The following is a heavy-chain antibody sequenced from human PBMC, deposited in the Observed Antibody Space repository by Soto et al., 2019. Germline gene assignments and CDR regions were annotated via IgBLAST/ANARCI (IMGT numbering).Heavy chain of an antibody. V-gene: IGHV4-39*01. CDR3: AKVTNRVSPAT. CDR2: IIYSGST. D-gene: IGHD2-2*01. Sequence: SETLSLTCIVSGGSISSSSSYWGWIRQPPGKGLEWIGTIIYSGSTLYNPSLKSRVTISVDTSNNQFSLKLTSVTAADTAMYYCAKVTNRVSPATWGQGTLVTVSS. J-gene: IGHJ5*02. CDR1: GGSISSSSSY.